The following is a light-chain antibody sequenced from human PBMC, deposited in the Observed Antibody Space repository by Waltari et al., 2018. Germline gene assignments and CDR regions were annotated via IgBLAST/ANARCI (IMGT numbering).Light chain of an antibody. V-gene: IGLV2-14*03. J-gene: IGLJ2*01. CDR2: DVS. Sequence: QSALTQPASVSGSPGQSITISCTGTSNDVGGYDYVSWYQQHPDKAPKLVIFDVSNRPSWVSRRFSASKSGNTASLTISGLQAEDEAVYYCNSYSSTTTLVFGGGTKVTVL. CDR1: SNDVGGYDY. CDR3: NSYSSTTTLV.